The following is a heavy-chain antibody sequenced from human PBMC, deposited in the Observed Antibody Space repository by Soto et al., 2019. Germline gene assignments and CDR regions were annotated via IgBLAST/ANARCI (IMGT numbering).Heavy chain of an antibody. V-gene: IGHV4-30-4*08. CDR2: IFYRGST. CDR3: ARAGGNWFDP. CDR1: GGSISSGDYY. J-gene: IGHJ5*02. Sequence: SETLSLTCTVSGGSISSGDYYWSWIRQPPGKGLEWIGYIFYRGSTYYNPSLKSRVTISVDTSKNQFSLKLGSVTAADTAVYFCARAGGNWFDPWGQGTLVTVSS.